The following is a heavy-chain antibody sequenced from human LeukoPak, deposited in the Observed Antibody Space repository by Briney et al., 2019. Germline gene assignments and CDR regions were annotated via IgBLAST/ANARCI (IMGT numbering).Heavy chain of an antibody. D-gene: IGHD2-2*01. J-gene: IGHJ4*02. V-gene: IGHV1-18*01. CDR2: ISAYNDNT. Sequence: ASVNVSCKASGYTFTSYGISWVRQAPGQGLEWMGWISAYNDNTSYAQMFQDRVTMSTDTSTSTAYMELRSLRFDDTAVYYCARLGYCSSNSCYGVDYWGQGTLVTVSS. CDR3: ARLGYCSSNSCYGVDY. CDR1: GYTFTSYG.